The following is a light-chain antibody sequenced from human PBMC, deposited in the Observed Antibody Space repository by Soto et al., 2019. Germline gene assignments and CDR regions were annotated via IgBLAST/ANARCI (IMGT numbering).Light chain of an antibody. J-gene: IGKJ1*01. CDR3: QQSYRT. CDR2: DAS. Sequence: DIQVTQSPSSVSASVGDRVTITCRASQSISSWLAWYQQKPGKAPNLLIYDASSLESGVPSRFSGSGSGTDFTLTISSLQPEDFATYYCQQSYRTFGQGTKVDIK. CDR1: QSISSW. V-gene: IGKV1-39*01.